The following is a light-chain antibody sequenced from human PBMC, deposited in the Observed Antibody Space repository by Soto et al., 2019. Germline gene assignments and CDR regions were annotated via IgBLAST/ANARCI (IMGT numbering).Light chain of an antibody. CDR3: AAWDDSLNGSWV. Sequence: QSALTQPASVSGSPGQSITISCTGTSSDVGAYNYVSWYQHHPGKAPKLIIYSNNQRPSGVPDRFSGSKSGTSASLAISGLQSEDEADYYCAAWDDSLNGSWVFGGGTKLTVL. V-gene: IGLV2-14*03. CDR1: SSDVGAYNY. J-gene: IGLJ3*02. CDR2: SNN.